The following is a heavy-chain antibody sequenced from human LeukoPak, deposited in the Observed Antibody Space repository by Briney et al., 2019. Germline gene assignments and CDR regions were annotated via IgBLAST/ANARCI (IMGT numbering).Heavy chain of an antibody. V-gene: IGHV3-48*04. J-gene: IGHJ6*03. CDR2: ISSSGSTM. D-gene: IGHD6-19*01. CDR1: GFNLGTYS. Sequence: PGGSLRLSCAASGFNLGTYSMNWVRQAPGKGLEWVSYISSSGSTMYYADSVKGRFTISRDNSKNSLYLQMNSLRAEDTALYYCAKDIAVAGTGGYYYYYYYMDVWGKGTTVTVSS. CDR3: AKDIAVAGTGGYYYYYYYMDV.